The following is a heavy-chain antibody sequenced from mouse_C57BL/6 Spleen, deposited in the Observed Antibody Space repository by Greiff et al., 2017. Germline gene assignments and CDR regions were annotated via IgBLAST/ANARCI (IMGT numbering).Heavy chain of an antibody. J-gene: IGHJ2*01. V-gene: IGHV1-82*01. CDR1: GYAFTSSW. D-gene: IGHD1-1*01. Sequence: VQLMESGPELVKPGASVKISCKASGYAFTSSWMNWVKQRPGQGLEWIGRIYPGDGDTNYNGKFKGKATLTADKSSSTAYMQLSSLTSEDSAVYFCARDYGSSLRFDYWGQGTTLTVSA. CDR3: ARDYGSSLRFDY. CDR2: IYPGDGDT.